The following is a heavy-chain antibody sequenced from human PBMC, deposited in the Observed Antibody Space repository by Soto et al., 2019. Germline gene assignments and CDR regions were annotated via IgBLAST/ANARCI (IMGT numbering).Heavy chain of an antibody. CDR1: GGTFSSYA. Sequence: VASVKVSCKASGGTFSSYAISWVRQAPGQGLEWMGGIIPIFGTANYAQKFQGRVTITADESTSTAYMELSSLRSEDTAVYYCASGREYPTSDYWGQGTLVTVSS. CDR2: IIPIFGTA. CDR3: ASGREYPTSDY. J-gene: IGHJ4*02. D-gene: IGHD2-2*02. V-gene: IGHV1-69*13.